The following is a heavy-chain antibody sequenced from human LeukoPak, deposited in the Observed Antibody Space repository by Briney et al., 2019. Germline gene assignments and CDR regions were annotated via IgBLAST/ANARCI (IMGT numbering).Heavy chain of an antibody. D-gene: IGHD2-2*01. J-gene: IGHJ6*03. Sequence: ASVKVSCKASGYTFTGYYMHWVRQAPGQGLEWMGWINPNSGGTNYAQKVQGRVTMTRDTSISTAYMELSRLRSDDTAVYYCATNLDCSSTSCYGNYYYYYMDVWGKGTTVTVSS. CDR3: ATNLDCSSTSCYGNYYYYYMDV. V-gene: IGHV1-2*02. CDR1: GYTFTGYY. CDR2: INPNSGGT.